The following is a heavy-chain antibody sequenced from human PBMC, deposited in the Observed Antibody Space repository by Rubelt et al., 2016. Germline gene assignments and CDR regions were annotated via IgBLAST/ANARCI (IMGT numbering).Heavy chain of an antibody. CDR2: IQFDGAAT. D-gene: IGHD5-18*01. CDR3: ARLAPGNSYGPFDY. V-gene: IGHV3-33*08. Sequence: GGGVFQPGRSLRLSCAASGFTFSSYAMHWVRQAPGKGLEWLTVIQFDGAATYYADSVKGRFAISRDNSKNTVYLQMNSLRAEDTAVYYCARLAPGNSYGPFDYWGQGTLVTVSS. CDR1: GFTFSSYA. J-gene: IGHJ4*02.